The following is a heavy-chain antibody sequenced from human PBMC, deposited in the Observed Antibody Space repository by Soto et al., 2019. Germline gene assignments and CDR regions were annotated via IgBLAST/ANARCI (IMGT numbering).Heavy chain of an antibody. V-gene: IGHV4-30-4*01. CDR3: AGGRTTDYYGSGGGPSHY. CDR2: IYYSGST. D-gene: IGHD3-10*01. Sequence: QVQLQESGPGLVKPSQTLSLTCTVSGGSISSGDYYWSWIRQPPGKGLEWIGYIYYSGSTYYNPSLKSRVTTSVDTAKTQFSLSLSSVTAADPAVYSCAGGRTTDYYGSGGGPSHYWGQGTLVTVSS. CDR1: GGSISSGDYY. J-gene: IGHJ4*02.